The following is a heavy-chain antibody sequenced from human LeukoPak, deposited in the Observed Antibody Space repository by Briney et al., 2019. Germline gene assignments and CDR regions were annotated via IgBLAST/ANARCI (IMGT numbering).Heavy chain of an antibody. CDR3: ARHGGRYCTSLSCYHYFDY. Sequence: SETLSLTCAVSDYSISGANYCGWIRQPPGKGLEWIASIYHSGSTNYNPSLESRVTISVDTSENQFSLKLTSVTAAYTAVYYCARHGGRYCTSLSCYHYFDYWGQGTLVTVSS. D-gene: IGHD2-2*01. V-gene: IGHV4-38-2*01. CDR1: DYSISGANY. J-gene: IGHJ4*02. CDR2: IYHSGST.